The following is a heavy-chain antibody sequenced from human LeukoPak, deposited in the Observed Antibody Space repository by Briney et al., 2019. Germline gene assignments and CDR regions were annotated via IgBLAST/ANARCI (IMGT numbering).Heavy chain of an antibody. CDR2: MNPNSGNT. CDR1: GGTFSSYA. J-gene: IGHJ3*02. CDR3: ATESYSGSYLYAFDI. D-gene: IGHD1-26*01. Sequence: GASVKVSCKASGGTFSSYAISWVRQAPGQGLEWMGWMNPNSGNTGYAQKFQGRVTMTEDTSTDTAYMELSSLRSEDTAVYYCATESYSGSYLYAFDIWGQGTMVTVSS. V-gene: IGHV1-8*01.